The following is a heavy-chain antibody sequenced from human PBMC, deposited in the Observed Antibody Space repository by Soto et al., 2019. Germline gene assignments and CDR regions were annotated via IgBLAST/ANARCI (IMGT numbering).Heavy chain of an antibody. CDR3: ARRAYCGADCYSVYFDS. J-gene: IGHJ4*02. V-gene: IGHV4-30-4*01. CDR1: GGSVSSSDYY. CDR2: ISSSGSS. Sequence: QVQLQESGPGLVKPSQTLPLTCIVSGGSVSSSDYYWTWIRQPPGKGLEWIGYISSSGSSSYNPSLKSRVTMSVYTSKNQFSLRLRSVTAADTAMYYCARRAYCGADCYSVYFDSWGQGTLVTVSA. D-gene: IGHD2-21*02.